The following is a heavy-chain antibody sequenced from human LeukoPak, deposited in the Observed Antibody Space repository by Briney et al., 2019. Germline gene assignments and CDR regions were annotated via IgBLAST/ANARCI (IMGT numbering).Heavy chain of an antibody. CDR1: GFTFNNYE. V-gene: IGHV3-48*03. CDR2: ISSTGSIL. CDR3: ARRLSNDYGDYDWYFDL. Sequence: GGSLRLSCAASGFTFNNYEMNWLRQAPGKGLQWISYISSTGSILYYADYVEGRFTISRDNAKNSLFLQMSSLRAEDTAVYFCARRLSNDYGDYDWYFDLWGRGTLVTVSS. D-gene: IGHD4-17*01. J-gene: IGHJ2*01.